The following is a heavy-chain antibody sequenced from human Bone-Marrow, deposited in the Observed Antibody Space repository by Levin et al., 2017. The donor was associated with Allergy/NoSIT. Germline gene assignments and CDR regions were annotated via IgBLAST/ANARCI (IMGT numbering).Heavy chain of an antibody. J-gene: IGHJ5*01. CDR3: ASRVSGWYNWFDS. V-gene: IGHV4-39*01. Sequence: SETLSLTCIVSGGSISSSSYYWGWIRQPPGKGLEWIGNMYYTGSTYYNPSLKSRVTISVDPSKNQFSLKLNSVTAADTAVYYCASRVSGWYNWFDSWGQGTLVTVSS. CDR1: GGSISSSSYY. CDR2: MYYTGST. D-gene: IGHD6-19*01.